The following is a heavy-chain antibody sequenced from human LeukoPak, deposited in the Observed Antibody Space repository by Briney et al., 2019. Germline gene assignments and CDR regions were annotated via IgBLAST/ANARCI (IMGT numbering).Heavy chain of an antibody. CDR1: GFSFSSSS. D-gene: IGHD5-12*01. J-gene: IGHJ4*02. V-gene: IGHV3-30*04. CDR3: ARPIVGYDYFDS. Sequence: GGSLRLSCAASGFSFSSSSMHWVRQTPSKGLEWVALISFDGSNRYSADSVKGRFTISRDNSKNTLYLQMNSLRIEDTAVYYCARPIVGYDYFDSWGQGTLVTVSS. CDR2: ISFDGSNR.